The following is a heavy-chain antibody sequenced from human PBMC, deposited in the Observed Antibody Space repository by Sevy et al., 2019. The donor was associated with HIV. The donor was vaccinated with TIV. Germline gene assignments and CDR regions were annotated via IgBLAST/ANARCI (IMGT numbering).Heavy chain of an antibody. Sequence: GGSLRLSCAASGFTFDDYTMHWVRQAPGKGLEWVSLISWDGGSTYYADSVKGRFTISRDNSKNSLYLQMNSLRTEDTALYYCAKDALWYYYDSSEGYFDYWGQGTLVTVSS. CDR1: GFTFDDYT. D-gene: IGHD3-22*01. CDR2: ISWDGGST. V-gene: IGHV3-43*01. CDR3: AKDALWYYYDSSEGYFDY. J-gene: IGHJ4*02.